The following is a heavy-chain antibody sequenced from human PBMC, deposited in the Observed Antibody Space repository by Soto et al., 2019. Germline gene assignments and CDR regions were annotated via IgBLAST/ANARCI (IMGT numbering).Heavy chain of an antibody. Sequence: PGGSLRLSCAASGFTFRNFWMTWVRQVPGKGLERVANINQDGSQEYYLNSVRGRFAISRDNAMDSLYLQMNSLRAEDTAVDFCARDPHWGAFDEWGQGTLVTVSS. CDR2: INQDGSQE. V-gene: IGHV3-7*05. D-gene: IGHD1-26*01. CDR3: ARDPHWGAFDE. J-gene: IGHJ4*02. CDR1: GFTFRNFW.